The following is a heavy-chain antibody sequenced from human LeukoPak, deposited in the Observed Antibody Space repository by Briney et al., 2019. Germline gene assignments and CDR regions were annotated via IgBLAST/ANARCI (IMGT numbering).Heavy chain of an antibody. CDR2: IKQDGSEK. Sequence: GGSLRLSCAASGFTFSSYWMSWVRQAPGKGLEWVANIKQDGSEKYYVDSVKGRFTISRDNAKNSLYLQMNSLRAEDTAVYYCARDQGSGSYSIHVDYWGQGTLVTVSS. CDR3: ARDQGSGSYSIHVDY. J-gene: IGHJ4*02. V-gene: IGHV3-7*01. D-gene: IGHD3-10*01. CDR1: GFTFSSYW.